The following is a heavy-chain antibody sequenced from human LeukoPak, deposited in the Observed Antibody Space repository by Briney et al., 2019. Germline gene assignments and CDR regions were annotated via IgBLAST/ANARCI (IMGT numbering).Heavy chain of an antibody. CDR2: ISAYNGNT. CDR1: GYTFTSYG. D-gene: IGHD3-3*01. Sequence: ASVKVSSKASGYTFTSYGISWVRQAPGQGLEWMGWISAYNGNTNYAQKLQGRVTMTTDTSTSTAYMELRSLRSDDTAVYYCARDLPDYDFWSGYLDYYYGMDVWGQGTTVTVSS. V-gene: IGHV1-18*01. J-gene: IGHJ6*02. CDR3: ARDLPDYDFWSGYLDYYYGMDV.